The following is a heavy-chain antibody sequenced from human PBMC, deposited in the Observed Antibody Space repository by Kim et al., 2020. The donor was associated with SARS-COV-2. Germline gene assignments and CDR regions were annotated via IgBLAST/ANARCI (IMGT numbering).Heavy chain of an antibody. D-gene: IGHD2-15*01. Sequence: VKVSCKASGGTFSSYAISWVRQAPGQGLEWMGRIIPILGIANYAQKFQGRVTITADKSTSTAYMELSSLRSEDTAVYYCARERYCSGGSCYYLHAEYFQHWGQGTRVAVSA. J-gene: IGHJ1*01. CDR2: IIPILGIA. CDR3: ARERYCSGGSCYYLHAEYFQH. V-gene: IGHV1-69*04. CDR1: GGTFSSYA.